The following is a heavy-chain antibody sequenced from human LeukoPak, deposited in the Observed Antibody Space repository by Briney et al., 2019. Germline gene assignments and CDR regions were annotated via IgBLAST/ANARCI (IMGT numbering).Heavy chain of an antibody. J-gene: IGHJ4*02. Sequence: VASVKVSCKASGYTLTGYYMHWVRQAPGQGLEWMGWINPNSGGTNYAQKFQGRVTMTRDTSISTAYMELSRLGSDDTAVYYCARDGASGYLAGYWGQGTLVTVSS. CDR3: ARDGASGYLAGY. CDR1: GYTLTGYY. CDR2: INPNSGGT. D-gene: IGHD3-3*01. V-gene: IGHV1-2*02.